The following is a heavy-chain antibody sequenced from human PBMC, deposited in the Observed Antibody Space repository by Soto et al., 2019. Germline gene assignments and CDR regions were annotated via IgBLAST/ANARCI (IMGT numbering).Heavy chain of an antibody. Sequence: EVQLVQSGAEVKKPGESLKISCKGSGYSFTSYWIGWVRQMPGKGLEWMGIIYPGDSDTRYSPSFQGQVTISADKSISTAYLQWSSLKASDTAMYYCARGYCSGGSCYSVAEYFQHWGQGTLVTVSS. V-gene: IGHV5-51*03. D-gene: IGHD2-15*01. CDR2: IYPGDSDT. CDR1: GYSFTSYW. J-gene: IGHJ1*01. CDR3: ARGYCSGGSCYSVAEYFQH.